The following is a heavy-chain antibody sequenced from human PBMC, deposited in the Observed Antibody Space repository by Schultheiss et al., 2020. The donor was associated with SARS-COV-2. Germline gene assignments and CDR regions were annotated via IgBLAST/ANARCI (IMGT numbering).Heavy chain of an antibody. CDR3: ARDLKVPAAMPGGYYYYGMDV. J-gene: IGHJ6*02. V-gene: IGHV3-30-3*01. Sequence: GGSQRLSCAASGFTFSSYAMHWVRQAPGKGLEWVAVISYDGSNKYYADSVKGRFTISRDNSKNTLYLQMNSLRAEDTAVYYCARDLKVPAAMPGGYYYYGMDVWGQGTTVTVAS. CDR1: GFTFSSYA. D-gene: IGHD2-2*01. CDR2: ISYDGSNK.